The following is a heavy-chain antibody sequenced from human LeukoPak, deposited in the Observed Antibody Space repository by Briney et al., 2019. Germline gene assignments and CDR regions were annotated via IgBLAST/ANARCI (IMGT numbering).Heavy chain of an antibody. CDR1: GFTFSTYW. D-gene: IGHD2-8*02. CDR3: VRDLVLVDTPGDDFDY. J-gene: IGHJ4*02. CDR2: INPNSRII. Sequence: GGSLLLSCAASGFTFSTYWMHWVRPAPGKGLVWVARINPNSRIITYADSVKGRFTISRDNAKNTVYLQMNSLLAEDTAVYYCVRDLVLVDTPGDDFDYWGQGTLVTVSS. V-gene: IGHV3-74*03.